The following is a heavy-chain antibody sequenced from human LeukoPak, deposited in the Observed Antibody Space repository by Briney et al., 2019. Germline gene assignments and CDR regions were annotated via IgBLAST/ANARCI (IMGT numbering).Heavy chain of an antibody. CDR2: ISGSGVTQ. CDR3: AKVDITGTIPRAFDI. CDR1: GFTFSSYV. J-gene: IGHJ3*02. D-gene: IGHD1/OR15-1a*01. Sequence: GGSLRLSCAASGFTFSSYVMSWVRQPPGKWLEWVSSISGSGVTQYYADSVKGRFTISRDNSKNTLDLHLNSLRAEDTAMFYCAKVDITGTIPRAFDIWGQGTMVTVSS. V-gene: IGHV3-23*01.